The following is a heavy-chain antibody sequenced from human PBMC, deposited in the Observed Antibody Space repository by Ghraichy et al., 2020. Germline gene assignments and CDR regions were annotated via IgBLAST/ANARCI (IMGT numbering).Heavy chain of an antibody. CDR3: AKGKGSGSYVNWSFNI. J-gene: IGHJ2*01. V-gene: IGHV3-23*01. D-gene: IGHD1-26*01. CDR1: GLTFSNFA. CDR2: ISGSGGSI. Sequence: GGSLRLSCAVSGLTFSNFAMAWVRQAPGKGLEWVSTISGSGGSIWYADSGKGRFIISRDNSRSTFYLQMNSLRAEDMAVYYCAKGKGSGSYVNWSFNIWGRGTPVTVSP.